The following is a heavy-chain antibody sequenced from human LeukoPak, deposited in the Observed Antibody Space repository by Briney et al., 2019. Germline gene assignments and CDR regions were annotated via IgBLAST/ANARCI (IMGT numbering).Heavy chain of an antibody. V-gene: IGHV1-2*02. CDR1: GYTFTGYY. D-gene: IGHD4-17*01. Sequence: GASVKVSCKASGYTFTGYYMHWVRQAPGQGLEWMGWINPNSGGTNYAQKFQGRVTMTRDTSISTAYMELSRLRSDDTAVYYCARFRPYGDYMRDAFDIWGQGTMVTVSS. CDR2: INPNSGGT. J-gene: IGHJ3*02. CDR3: ARFRPYGDYMRDAFDI.